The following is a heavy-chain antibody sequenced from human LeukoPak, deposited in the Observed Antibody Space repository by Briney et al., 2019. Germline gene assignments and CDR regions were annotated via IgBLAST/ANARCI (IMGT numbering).Heavy chain of an antibody. Sequence: GGSLRLSCAASGFTFSSYGMHWVRQAPGKGLEWVAVISYDGSNKYYADSVKGRFTISRDNSKNTLYLQMNSLRAEDTAVYYCAKGGEAWTSLHFDYWGQGTLVTVSS. J-gene: IGHJ4*02. D-gene: IGHD2-2*01. CDR2: ISYDGSNK. V-gene: IGHV3-30*18. CDR3: AKGGEAWTSLHFDY. CDR1: GFTFSSYG.